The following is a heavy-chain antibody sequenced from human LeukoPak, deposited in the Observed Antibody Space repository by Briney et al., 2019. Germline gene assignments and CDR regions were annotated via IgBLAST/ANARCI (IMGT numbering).Heavy chain of an antibody. V-gene: IGHV3-53*01. CDR3: ARDQGYSAYDLSPGYFYMDV. CDR2: IYRGGST. Sequence: PGGSLRLSCAAPGFTFTSAWMSWVRQAPGKGLEWVSFIYRGGSTYYADSVKGRFTISRDNSKNTLYLQMNSLRAEDAAVYFCARDQGYSAYDLSPGYFYMDVWGKGTTVTVSS. J-gene: IGHJ6*03. CDR1: GFTFTSAW. D-gene: IGHD5-12*01.